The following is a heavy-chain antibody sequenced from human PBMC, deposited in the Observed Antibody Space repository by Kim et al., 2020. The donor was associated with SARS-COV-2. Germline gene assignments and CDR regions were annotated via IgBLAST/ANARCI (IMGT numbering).Heavy chain of an antibody. CDR2: INHSGST. D-gene: IGHD6-13*01. V-gene: IGHV4-34*01. CDR1: GGSFSGYY. J-gene: IGHJ4*02. CDR3: ARRDSSSWVSLYYFDY. Sequence: SETLSLTCAVYGGSFSGYYWSWIRQPPGKGLEWIGEINHSGSTNYNPSLKSRVTISVDTSKNQFSLKLSSVTAADTAVYYCARRDSSSWVSLYYFDYWGQGTLVTVSS.